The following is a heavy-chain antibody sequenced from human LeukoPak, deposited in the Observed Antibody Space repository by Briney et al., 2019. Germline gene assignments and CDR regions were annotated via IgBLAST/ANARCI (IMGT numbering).Heavy chain of an antibody. D-gene: IGHD3-16*01. J-gene: IGHJ4*02. V-gene: IGHV1-69*04. CDR2: IIPILGIA. Sequence: ASVKVSCKASGGTFSSYAISWVRQAPGQGLEWMGRIIPILGIANYAQKFQGRVTITADKSTSTAYMELSSLRSEDTAVYYCARDPVHHDYVWGSSCYFDYWGQGTLVTVSS. CDR1: GGTFSSYA. CDR3: ARDPVHHDYVWGSSCYFDY.